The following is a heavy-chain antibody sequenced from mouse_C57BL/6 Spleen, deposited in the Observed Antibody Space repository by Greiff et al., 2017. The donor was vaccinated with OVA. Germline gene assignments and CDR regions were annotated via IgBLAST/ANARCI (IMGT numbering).Heavy chain of an antibody. CDR3: ARGKLGHYFDY. CDR2: IDPSDSYT. CDR1: GYTFTSYW. Sequence: QVQLQQPGAELVMPGASVKLSCKASGYTFTSYWMHWVKQRPGQGLEWIGEIDPSDSYTNYNQNFKGKSTLTVDKSSSTAYMQLSSLTSEDAAVYYCARGKLGHYFDYWGQGTTLTVSS. J-gene: IGHJ2*01. V-gene: IGHV1-69*01. D-gene: IGHD4-1*01.